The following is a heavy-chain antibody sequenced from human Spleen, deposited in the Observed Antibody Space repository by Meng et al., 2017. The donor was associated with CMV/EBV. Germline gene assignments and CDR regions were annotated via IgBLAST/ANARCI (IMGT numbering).Heavy chain of an antibody. V-gene: IGHV1-69*05. J-gene: IGHJ6*02. Sequence: SVKVSCKASGGTFSSYAISWVRQAPGQGLEWMGGIIPIFGTRNHAHKYQGRVTISTDESTGTAFMELSSLRSEDTAVYYCATLYCSSTSCYTGYYYGMDDWGQGTTVTVSS. CDR3: ATLYCSSTSCYTGYYYGMDD. D-gene: IGHD2-2*01. CDR2: IIPIFGTR. CDR1: GGTFSSYA.